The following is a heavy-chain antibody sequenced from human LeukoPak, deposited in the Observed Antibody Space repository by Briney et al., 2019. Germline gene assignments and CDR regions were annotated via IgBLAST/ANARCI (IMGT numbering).Heavy chain of an antibody. CDR2: VYAEDGET. J-gene: IGHJ4*02. D-gene: IGHD2-2*02. CDR3: ATMGYCSSTSCYTDGIDY. CDR1: GYTFTDYY. V-gene: IGHV1-69-2*01. Sequence: ASVKLSCKVSGYTFTDYYMHWVQQAPGKGLEGMGLVYAEDGETIYAEKFQRRLTIPADPSTDTAYMELSSLRSEDTAVYYCATMGYCSSTSCYTDGIDYWGQGTLVTVSS.